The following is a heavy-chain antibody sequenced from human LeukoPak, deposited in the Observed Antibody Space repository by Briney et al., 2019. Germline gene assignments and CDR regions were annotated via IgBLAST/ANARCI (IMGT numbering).Heavy chain of an antibody. CDR3: ARDRGNVATTRGHFDY. CDR1: GFTFSSYA. J-gene: IGHJ4*02. Sequence: PGGSLRLSCAASGFTFSSYAMSWVRQAPGKGLEWVSAISGSGGSTYYADSVKGRFTISRDKSKNSLYLQMNSLRAEDTAVYFCARDRGNVATTRGHFDYWGQGTLVTVSS. V-gene: IGHV3-23*01. D-gene: IGHD1-26*01. CDR2: ISGSGGST.